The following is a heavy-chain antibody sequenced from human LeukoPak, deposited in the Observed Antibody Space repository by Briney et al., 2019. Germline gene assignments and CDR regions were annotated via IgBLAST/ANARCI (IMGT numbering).Heavy chain of an antibody. D-gene: IGHD3-10*01. CDR2: SSSGSTI. Sequence: SSSGSTIYYADSVKGRFTISRDNAKNSLYLQMNSLRAEDTAVYYCAKIPDYYGSGSRAGDYWGQGTLVTVSS. J-gene: IGHJ4*02. CDR3: AKIPDYYGSGSRAGDY. V-gene: IGHV3-11*01.